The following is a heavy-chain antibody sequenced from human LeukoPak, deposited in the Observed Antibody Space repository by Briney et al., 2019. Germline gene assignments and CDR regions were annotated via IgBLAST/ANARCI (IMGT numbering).Heavy chain of an antibody. CDR1: GGSISSSSYY. Sequence: SETLSLTCTVSGGSISSSSYYWGWIRQPPGKGLEWIGSIYYSGSTYYNPSLKSRVTISVDTSKNQFSLKLSSVTAADTAVYYCARDVIIGWFDPWGQGTLATVSS. J-gene: IGHJ5*02. V-gene: IGHV4-39*07. CDR2: IYYSGST. D-gene: IGHD2-21*01. CDR3: ARDVIIGWFDP.